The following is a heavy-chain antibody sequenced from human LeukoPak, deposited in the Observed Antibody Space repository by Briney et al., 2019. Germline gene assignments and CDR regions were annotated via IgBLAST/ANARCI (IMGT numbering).Heavy chain of an antibody. J-gene: IGHJ5*02. Sequence: ASVKVSCKASGYTFTGYYMHWVRQAPGQGLEWMGRINPDSGGTNYAQKFQGRVTMTRDTSISTAYMELSRLRSDDTAVYYCARRGYSYGYNWFDPWGQGTLVTVSS. CDR2: INPDSGGT. V-gene: IGHV1-2*06. CDR3: ARRGYSYGYNWFDP. CDR1: GYTFTGYY. D-gene: IGHD5-18*01.